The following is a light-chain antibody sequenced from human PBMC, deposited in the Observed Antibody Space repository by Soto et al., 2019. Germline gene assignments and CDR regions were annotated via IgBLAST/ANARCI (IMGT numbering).Light chain of an antibody. J-gene: IGLJ1*01. CDR1: SSDVGSYNY. CDR2: GVS. V-gene: IGLV2-11*01. Sequence: QSALTQPRSVSGSPGQSVTISCTGASSDVGSYNYVSWHQQCPAKAPEVLRFGVSKWPSGVPDRFAGSKSGYTASLTISGLQAGEEGDYYCSSFAGSNNFPYVFGTGTKLTVL. CDR3: SSFAGSNNFPYV.